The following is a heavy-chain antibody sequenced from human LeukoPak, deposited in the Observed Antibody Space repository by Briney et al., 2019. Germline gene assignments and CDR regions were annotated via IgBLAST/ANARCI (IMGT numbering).Heavy chain of an antibody. CDR2: IKQDGSEM. J-gene: IGHJ3*02. Sequence: PGGSLRLSCAVSGFPFSSYWMSWVRQAPGKGLEWVASIKQDGSEMQYVDSVKGRFTISRDNAKNSLHLQMTSLRVEDTAVYYCARVAVAATGAFDMWGQGTMVTVSS. CDR3: ARVAVAATGAFDM. CDR1: GFPFSSYW. D-gene: IGHD6-19*01. V-gene: IGHV3-7*04.